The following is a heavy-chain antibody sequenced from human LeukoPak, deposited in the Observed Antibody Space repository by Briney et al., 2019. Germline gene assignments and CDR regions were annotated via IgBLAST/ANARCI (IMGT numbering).Heavy chain of an antibody. CDR3: VKDRSSSSSRYFDY. CDR2: ISSNAIST. V-gene: IGHV3-64D*09. CDR1: GFIFSSYA. Sequence: GGSLRLSCSAPGFIFSSYAIHWARQAPGKGLECVSSISSNAISTFYAESVRGRFTITRDNSKNTLFLQMTSLRHQDTAMYYCVKDRSSSSSRYFDYWGQGTLVTVSS. J-gene: IGHJ4*02. D-gene: IGHD6-13*01.